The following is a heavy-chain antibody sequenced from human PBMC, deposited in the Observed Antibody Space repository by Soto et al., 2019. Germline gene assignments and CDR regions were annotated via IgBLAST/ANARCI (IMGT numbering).Heavy chain of an antibody. CDR3: ARDRRAYSSGSSYGMDV. J-gene: IGHJ6*02. D-gene: IGHD6-19*01. Sequence: GGSLRLSCAASGFTFSSYGMHWVRQAPGKGLEWVAVIWYDGSNKYYADSVKGRFTISRDNSKNTLYLQMNSLRAEDTAVYYCARDRRAYSSGSSYGMDVWGQGTTVTVSS. V-gene: IGHV3-33*01. CDR1: GFTFSSYG. CDR2: IWYDGSNK.